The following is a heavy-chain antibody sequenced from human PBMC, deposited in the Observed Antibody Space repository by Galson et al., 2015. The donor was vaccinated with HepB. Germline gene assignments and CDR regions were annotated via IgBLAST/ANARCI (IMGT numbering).Heavy chain of an antibody. D-gene: IGHD6-13*01. Sequence: LSLTCTVPGGSISSDYWSWIRQPPGKGLEWTGYIDDSGSTNYNSSLKSRVIMSVDTSKNQFSLKLNSVTAADTAVYYCARWKQQLVFDSWGQGTLVTVSS. CDR2: IDDSGST. CDR3: ARWKQQLVFDS. V-gene: IGHV4-59*01. CDR1: GGSISSDY. J-gene: IGHJ4*02.